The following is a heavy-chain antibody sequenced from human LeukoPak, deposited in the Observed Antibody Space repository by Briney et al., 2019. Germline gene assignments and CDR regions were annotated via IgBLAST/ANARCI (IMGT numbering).Heavy chain of an antibody. CDR3: ARERLDGRFGEFTQPNWFDP. Sequence: SVKVSCKASGGTFTSYAISWVRQSPGQRLEWMGRIIPFFGIANYAQKFQGRVTITADKSTSTAYMELSSLRSEDPAVYYCARERLDGRFGEFTQPNWFDPWGQGSLVTVSS. J-gene: IGHJ5*02. V-gene: IGHV1-69*04. CDR1: GGTFTSYA. CDR2: IIPFFGIA. D-gene: IGHD3-10*01.